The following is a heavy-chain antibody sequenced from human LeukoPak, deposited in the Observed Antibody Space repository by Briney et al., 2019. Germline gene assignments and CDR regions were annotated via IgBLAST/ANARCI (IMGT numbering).Heavy chain of an antibody. CDR3: AKARRVVDHFDY. V-gene: IGHV3-23*01. Sequence: GGSLRLSCAASGFTFSSYAMSWVRQAPGKGLEWVSAISGSGGSTYYADSVKGRFTISRDNSKNTLYLQMNSLRAEDTGVYYCAKARRVVDHFDYWAQGTLVSVS. CDR2: ISGSGGST. CDR1: GFTFSSYA. J-gene: IGHJ4*02. D-gene: IGHD2-15*01.